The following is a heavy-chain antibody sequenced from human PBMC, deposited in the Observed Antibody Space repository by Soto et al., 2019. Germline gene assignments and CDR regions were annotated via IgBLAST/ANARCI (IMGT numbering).Heavy chain of an antibody. CDR2: IIPIFGTA. V-gene: IGHV1-69*06. CDR3: ASPRRGDGYNYGFDY. D-gene: IGHD5-12*01. J-gene: IGHJ4*02. CDR1: GGTFSSYA. Sequence: QVQLVQSGAEVKKPGSSVKVSCKASGGTFSSYAISWVRQAPGQGLEWMGGIIPIFGTANYAQKFQGRVTITADKSTSTASMALSSLRSEDTAVYYCASPRRGDGYNYGFDYWGQGTLVTVSS.